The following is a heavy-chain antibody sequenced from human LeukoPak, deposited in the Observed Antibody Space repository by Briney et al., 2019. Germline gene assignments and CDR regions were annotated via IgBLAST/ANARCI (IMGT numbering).Heavy chain of an antibody. D-gene: IGHD3-9*01. CDR2: IYYSGST. V-gene: IGHV4-61*01. Sequence: SETLSLTCTVSGGSVSSGSYYWSWIQQPPGKGLEWIGYIYYSGSTNYNPSLKSRVTISVDTSKNQFSLKLSSVTAADTAVYYCARDPGKYYDILTGYYYYYYYGMDVWGKGTTVTVSS. CDR1: GGSVSSGSYY. CDR3: ARDPGKYYDILTGYYYYYYYGMDV. J-gene: IGHJ6*04.